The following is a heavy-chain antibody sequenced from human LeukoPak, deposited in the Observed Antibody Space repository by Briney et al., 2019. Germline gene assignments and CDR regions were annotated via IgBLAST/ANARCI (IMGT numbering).Heavy chain of an antibody. CDR1: GGSISSYY. V-gene: IGHV4-59*01. J-gene: IGHJ5*02. Sequence: SETLSLTCTVSGGSISSYYWSWIRQPPGKGLEWIGYIYYSGSTNYNPSLKSRVTISVDTSKNQFSLKLSSVTAADTAVYYCARAWLRNNWFDPWGQGTLVTVSS. D-gene: IGHD5-12*01. CDR2: IYYSGST. CDR3: ARAWLRNNWFDP.